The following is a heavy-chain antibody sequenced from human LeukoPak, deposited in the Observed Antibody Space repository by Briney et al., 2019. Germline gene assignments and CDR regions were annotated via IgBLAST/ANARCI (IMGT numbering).Heavy chain of an antibody. CDR2: MNPNSGNT. J-gene: IGHJ5*02. Sequence: ASVKVSCKASGYTFTSYDINWVRQATGEGLEWMGWMNPNSGNTGYAQKFQGRVTITRNTPISTAYMELSSLRSEDTAVYYCVRGKRSSSHNWFDPWGQGTLVTVSS. D-gene: IGHD6-13*01. CDR1: GYTFTSYD. CDR3: VRGKRSSSHNWFDP. V-gene: IGHV1-8*03.